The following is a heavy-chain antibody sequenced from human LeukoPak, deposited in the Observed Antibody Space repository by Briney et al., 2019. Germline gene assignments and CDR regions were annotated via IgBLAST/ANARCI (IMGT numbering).Heavy chain of an antibody. V-gene: IGHV1-2*02. CDR3: ARDYVGDNWFDP. CDR2: ISPNSGGT. J-gene: IGHJ5*02. CDR1: GYTFTDYY. Sequence: ASVKVSCKASGYTFTDYYMHWVRQAPGQGLEWMGWISPNSGGTNYAQKFQGRVTMTRDTSISTAYMELSRLRSDNTAVYYCARDYVGDNWFDPWGQGALVTVSS. D-gene: IGHD3-16*01.